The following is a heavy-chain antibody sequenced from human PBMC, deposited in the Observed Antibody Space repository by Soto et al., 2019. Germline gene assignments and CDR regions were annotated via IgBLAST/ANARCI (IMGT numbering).Heavy chain of an antibody. V-gene: IGHV1-69*13. D-gene: IGHD6-6*01. J-gene: IGHJ5*02. CDR2: IIPIFGTA. CDR1: GGTISSYA. CDR3: ARSYSSSSGAWSFFDP. Sequence: ASVKVSCKASGGTISSYAISWVRQAPGQGLEWMGGIIPIFGTANYAQKFQGRVTITADESTSTAYMELSSLRSEDTAVYYCARSYSSSSGAWSFFDPWGQGTLVTVSS.